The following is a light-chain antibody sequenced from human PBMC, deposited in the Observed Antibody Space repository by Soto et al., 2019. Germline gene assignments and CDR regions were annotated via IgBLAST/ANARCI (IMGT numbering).Light chain of an antibody. Sequence: EIVLTQSPGTLSLSLGDRATLSCRASQSVYSSYLAWYPQKPGQPPRLLLSGASSRATGIPDRFSGSGSGTDFTLTISRLEPEDFALYYCQQYGNSPPLTFGGGTKVEIK. CDR3: QQYGNSPPLT. V-gene: IGKV3-20*01. J-gene: IGKJ4*01. CDR2: GAS. CDR1: QSVYSSY.